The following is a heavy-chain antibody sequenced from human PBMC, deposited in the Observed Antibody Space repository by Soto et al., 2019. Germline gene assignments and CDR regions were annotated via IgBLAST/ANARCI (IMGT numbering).Heavy chain of an antibody. Sequence: ASVKVSCKASGYTFTSYGISWVRQAPGQGLEWMGWISAYNGDTEYAQKLQGRVTMTTDTSTSTAYMELRSLRSDDTAVYYCALCRSGCYGSWFDPCGQRSLVPVSA. CDR2: ISAYNGDT. J-gene: IGHJ5*02. D-gene: IGHD6-25*01. V-gene: IGHV1-18*01. CDR3: ALCRSGCYGSWFDP. CDR1: GYTFTSYG.